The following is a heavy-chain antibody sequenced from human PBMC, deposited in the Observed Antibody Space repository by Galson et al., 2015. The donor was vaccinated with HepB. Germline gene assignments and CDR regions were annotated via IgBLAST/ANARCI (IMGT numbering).Heavy chain of an antibody. D-gene: IGHD6-19*01. V-gene: IGHV5-51*03. CDR2: IYPGDSDT. CDR1: GYSFTSYW. J-gene: IGHJ4*02. Sequence: QSGAEVKKPGESLKISCKGSGYSFTSYWIGWVRQMPGKGLEWMGIIYPGDSDTRYSPSFQGQVTISADKSISTAYLQWSSLKASDTAMYYCATTALASAVAGTFDYWGQGTLVTVSS. CDR3: ATTALASAVAGTFDY.